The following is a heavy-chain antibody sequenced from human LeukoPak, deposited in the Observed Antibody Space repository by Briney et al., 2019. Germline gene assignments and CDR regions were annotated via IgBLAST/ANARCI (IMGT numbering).Heavy chain of an antibody. V-gene: IGHV4-59*01. CDR1: GGSISSYY. CDR2: IYYSGST. Sequence: SETLSITCTVSGGSISSYYWSWIRQPPGKGLEWIGYIYYSGSTNYNPSLKSRVTISVDTSKNQFSLKLSSVTAADTAVYYCAGASPDYYDSSGPNFDYWGQGTLVTVSS. CDR3: AGASPDYYDSSGPNFDY. J-gene: IGHJ4*02. D-gene: IGHD3-22*01.